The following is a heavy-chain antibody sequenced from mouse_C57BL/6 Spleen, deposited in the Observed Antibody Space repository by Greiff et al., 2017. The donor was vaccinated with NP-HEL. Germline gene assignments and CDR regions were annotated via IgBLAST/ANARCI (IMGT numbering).Heavy chain of an antibody. D-gene: IGHD4-1*01. Sequence: EVQLVESGGGLVKPGGSLKLSCAASGFTFSDYGMHWVRQAPEKGLEWVAYISSGSSTIYYADTVKGRFTISKDNAKNTLFLQMTSLRSEDTTMYYCATGLGFAYWGQGTLVTVSA. V-gene: IGHV5-17*01. CDR3: ATGLGFAY. CDR1: GFTFSDYG. CDR2: ISSGSSTI. J-gene: IGHJ3*01.